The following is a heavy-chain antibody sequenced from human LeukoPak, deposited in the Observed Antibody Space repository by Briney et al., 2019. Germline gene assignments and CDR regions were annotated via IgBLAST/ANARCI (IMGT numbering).Heavy chain of an antibody. V-gene: IGHV1-24*01. CDR1: GYTLTELS. CDR3: ATFQYGSGWYFDY. J-gene: IGHJ4*02. D-gene: IGHD6-19*01. Sequence: ASVKVSCKVSGYTLTELSMHWVRQAPGKGLEWMGGFDPEDGETIYAQKFQGRVTMTEDTSTDTAYTELSSLRSEDTAVYYCATFQYGSGWYFDYWGQGTLVTVSS. CDR2: FDPEDGET.